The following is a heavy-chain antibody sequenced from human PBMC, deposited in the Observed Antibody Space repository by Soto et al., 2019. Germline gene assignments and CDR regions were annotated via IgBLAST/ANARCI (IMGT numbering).Heavy chain of an antibody. CDR3: ARAPLSRGYSPSSYSYAMDV. D-gene: IGHD6-25*01. CDR2: ISAYNGNT. CDR1: GYTFTTYA. J-gene: IGHJ6*02. Sequence: QVQLVQSGAEVKKPGASVGVSCKASGYTFTTYAVTWVRQAPGQGLEWMGWISAYNGNTNYAQKLQGRVTMTTDTSTSTAYMDLRTLTSHDTPVYSCARAPLSRGYSPSSYSYAMDVCGQGPPVTVSS. V-gene: IGHV1-18*01.